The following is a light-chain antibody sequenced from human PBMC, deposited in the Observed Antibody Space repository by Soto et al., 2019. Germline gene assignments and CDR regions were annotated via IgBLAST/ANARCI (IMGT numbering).Light chain of an antibody. CDR3: ISYAGSNNPA. J-gene: IGLJ2*01. CDR1: SSDVGGYNY. Sequence: QSALTQPPSASGSPGQSVAISCSGTSSDVGGYNYVSWYQQHPGKAPKLIIYDVNKRPSGVPDRFSGSKSGNTASLTVSGLQAEDEADYYCISYAGSNNPAFGGGTKLTV. V-gene: IGLV2-8*01. CDR2: DVN.